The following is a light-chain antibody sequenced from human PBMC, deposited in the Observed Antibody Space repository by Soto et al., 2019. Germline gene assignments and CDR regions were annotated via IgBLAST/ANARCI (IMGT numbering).Light chain of an antibody. Sequence: QSALTQPASVSGSPGQSITISCTGTSSDVGGYNYVSWYQQHPGKAPKLMIYDVSNRTSGVSNRFSGSKSGNTASLTISGLQAEDEADYYCSSYTSSSTPHYVFGTGTKLTVL. CDR2: DVS. V-gene: IGLV2-14*01. CDR1: SSDVGGYNY. CDR3: SSYTSSSTPHYV. J-gene: IGLJ1*01.